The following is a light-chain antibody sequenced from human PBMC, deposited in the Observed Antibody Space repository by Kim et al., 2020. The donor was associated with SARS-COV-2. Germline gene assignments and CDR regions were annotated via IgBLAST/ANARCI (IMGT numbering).Light chain of an antibody. J-gene: IGKJ4*01. V-gene: IGKV3-11*01. CDR1: QSVSSY. CDR3: QRRINWPLT. CDR2: DAS. Sequence: EIVLTQSPATLSLSPGERATLSCRASQSVSSYLAWYQQKPGQAPRLLIYDASNRATGIPARFSGSGSGTDFTLTISSLEPEDFVVYYCQRRINWPLTFGGGTKVDI.